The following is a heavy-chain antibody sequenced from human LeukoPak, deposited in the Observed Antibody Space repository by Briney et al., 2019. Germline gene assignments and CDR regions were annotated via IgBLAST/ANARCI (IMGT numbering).Heavy chain of an antibody. CDR3: ARDSPGRYCSSTSCYSYYGMDD. V-gene: IGHV1-46*01. CDR2: INPSGGST. D-gene: IGHD2-2*02. Sequence: ASVKVSCKASGYTFTSYYMHWVRQAPGQGLEWMGIINPSGGSTSYAQKFQGRVTMTRDTSTSTVYMELSSLRSEDTAVYYCARDSPGRYCSSTSCYSYYGMDDWGKGTTVTVSS. J-gene: IGHJ6*04. CDR1: GYTFTSYY.